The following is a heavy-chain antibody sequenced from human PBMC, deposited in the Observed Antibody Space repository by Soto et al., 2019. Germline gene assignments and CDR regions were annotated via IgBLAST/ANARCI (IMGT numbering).Heavy chain of an antibody. D-gene: IGHD2-15*01. CDR1: GGSISSGGDY. CDR2: IYYSGST. J-gene: IGHJ6*02. Sequence: QVQLQESGPGLVKPSQTLSLTCTVSGGSISSGGDYCSWIRQHPGQVLEWIGYIYYSGSTYYNPSLKSRVTLSVDTSKNHFSLKLSSVTAADTAVYYCARATPYYYYGMDVWGQGTTVTVSS. V-gene: IGHV4-31*03. CDR3: ARATPYYYYGMDV.